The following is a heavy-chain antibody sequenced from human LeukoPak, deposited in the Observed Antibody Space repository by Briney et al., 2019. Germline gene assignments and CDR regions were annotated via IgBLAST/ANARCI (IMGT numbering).Heavy chain of an antibody. D-gene: IGHD5-18*01. Sequence: SETLSLTCIVSGYSISSGYYWGWIRQPPGKGLGWIGSIYHSGSTYYNPSLKSRVTISVDTSKNQFSLKLSSVTAADTAVYYCARVHTAIANWFDPWGQRTLVTVSS. CDR2: IYHSGST. CDR3: ARVHTAIANWFDP. V-gene: IGHV4-38-2*02. CDR1: GYSISSGYY. J-gene: IGHJ5*02.